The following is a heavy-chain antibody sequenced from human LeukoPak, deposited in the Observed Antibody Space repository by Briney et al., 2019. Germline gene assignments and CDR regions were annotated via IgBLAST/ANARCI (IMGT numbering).Heavy chain of an antibody. J-gene: IGHJ4*02. CDR1: GYTFTSYD. V-gene: IGHV1-8*01. D-gene: IGHD4-17*01. CDR2: MNPNSGNT. Sequence: ASVKVSCRASGYTFTSYDINWVRQATGQGLEWMGWMNPNSGNTGYAQKFQGRVTMTRNTSISTAYMELSSLRSEDTAVYYCARWKKCDDYGDCGFDYWGQGTLVTVSS. CDR3: ARWKKCDDYGDCGFDY.